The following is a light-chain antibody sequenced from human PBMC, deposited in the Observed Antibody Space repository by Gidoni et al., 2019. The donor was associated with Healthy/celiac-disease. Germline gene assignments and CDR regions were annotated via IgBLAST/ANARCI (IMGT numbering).Light chain of an antibody. Sequence: VLTQPPSVSVAPGKTARITCGGNNIGSKSVHWYQQKPGQAPVLVIYYDSDRPSGIPERFSGSNSGNTATLTISRVEAGDEADYYCQVWDSSSDHLVFGGGTKLTVL. CDR2: YDS. V-gene: IGLV3-21*04. CDR1: NIGSKS. CDR3: QVWDSSSDHLV. J-gene: IGLJ2*01.